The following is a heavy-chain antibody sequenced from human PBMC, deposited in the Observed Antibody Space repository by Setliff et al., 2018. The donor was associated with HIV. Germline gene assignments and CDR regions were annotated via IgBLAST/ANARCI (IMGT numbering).Heavy chain of an antibody. V-gene: IGHV1-2*02. CDR1: GYIFTDYY. CDR2: INPNGGYT. D-gene: IGHD3-3*01. CDR3: AADNYNCNSFDS. J-gene: IGHJ4*02. Sequence: ASVKVSCKASGYIFTDYYIHWVRQAPGQGLEWMGWINPNGGYTNYAQKFLGRVTMTQDTSFTTADLELSRLGSDDTAVYYCAADNYNCNSFDSWGQGSLVTVSS.